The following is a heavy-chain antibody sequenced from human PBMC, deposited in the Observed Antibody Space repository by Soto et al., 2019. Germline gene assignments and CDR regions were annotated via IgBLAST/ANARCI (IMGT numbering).Heavy chain of an antibody. CDR3: ARIAIVPAALDP. D-gene: IGHD2-2*01. V-gene: IGHV4-4*02. CDR1: GASITSSHW. J-gene: IGHJ5*02. CDR2: VYHSGSA. Sequence: SETLSLTCDVSGASITSSHWWCWLRQSSGKGLEWIGEVYHSGSANYNPSLKSRVSMSVDKSKNQFSLRLSSVTAADTALYYCARIAIVPAALDPWGQGMLVTVSS.